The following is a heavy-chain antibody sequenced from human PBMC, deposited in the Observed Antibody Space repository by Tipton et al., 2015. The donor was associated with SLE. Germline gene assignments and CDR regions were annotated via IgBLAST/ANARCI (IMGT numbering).Heavy chain of an antibody. CDR3: TRVPRYNWNYIAD. J-gene: IGHJ4*02. Sequence: TLSLTCAVSGASLSSYPYYWGWIRQPPGKGLEWIGTVYYSGSTYYSPSLKSRVTISVDTSKNQFSLKLTSVTAADTAVYHCTRVPRYNWNYIADWGQGTLVSVSS. D-gene: IGHD1-7*01. CDR2: VYYSGST. V-gene: IGHV4-39*07. CDR1: GASLSSYPYY.